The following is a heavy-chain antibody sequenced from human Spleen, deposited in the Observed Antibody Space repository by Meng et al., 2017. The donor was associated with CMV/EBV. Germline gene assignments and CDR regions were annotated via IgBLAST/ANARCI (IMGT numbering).Heavy chain of an antibody. Sequence: GESLKISCAASGFSFSGYAMHWVRQAPGQGLEWVAMISYDGGNKYYADSVKGRFTISRDNSKNTLYLQLNSLRAEDTAVYYCAREIPSSTTSLDDYYYYYYGMDVWGQGTTVTVSS. V-gene: IGHV3-30-3*01. J-gene: IGHJ6*02. D-gene: IGHD2-2*01. CDR3: AREIPSSTTSLDDYYYYYYGMDV. CDR2: ISYDGGNK. CDR1: GFSFSGYA.